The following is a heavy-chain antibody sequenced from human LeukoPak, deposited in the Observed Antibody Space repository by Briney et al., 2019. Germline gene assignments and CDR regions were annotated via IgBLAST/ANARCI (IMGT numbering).Heavy chain of an antibody. CDR1: GGSFSGYY. J-gene: IGHJ2*01. Sequence: SETLSLTCAVYGGSFSGYYWSWIRQPPGKGLECIGYIYYSGSTNYNPSLKCRVTISLDTSKNQFSLKLSSVTAADTAVYYCARAVTSYWYFDLWGRGTLVTVSS. CDR2: IYYSGST. V-gene: IGHV4-59*01. CDR3: ARAVTSYWYFDL. D-gene: IGHD4-17*01.